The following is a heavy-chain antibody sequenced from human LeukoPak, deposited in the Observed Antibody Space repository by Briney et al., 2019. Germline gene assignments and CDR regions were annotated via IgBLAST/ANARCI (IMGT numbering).Heavy chain of an antibody. V-gene: IGHV5-51*01. CDR1: GCSFTEYW. Sequence: GESLKISCKGSGCSFTEYWIGWVRQMPGKGLEWMGIIFPGDSDTRYSPSFQGQVTISADKSISTVYLQWSSLKASDTAMYYCARLPSNWNFDYWGQGTLVTVSP. CDR3: ARLPSNWNFDY. D-gene: IGHD1-20*01. CDR2: IFPGDSDT. J-gene: IGHJ4*02.